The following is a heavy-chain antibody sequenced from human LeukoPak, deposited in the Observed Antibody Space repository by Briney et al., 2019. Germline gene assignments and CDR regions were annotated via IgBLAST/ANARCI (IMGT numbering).Heavy chain of an antibody. V-gene: IGHV3-53*01. Sequence: GGSLRLSCAVSGLFVSSDYMTWVRQAPGKGLEWVSLIYSGGKTYYTDSVKGRFTISRDNSNKTLFLQMNGLRAEDTAVYYCARVRGDSRGNAFDIWGQGTMVTVS. D-gene: IGHD2-15*01. J-gene: IGHJ3*02. CDR3: ARVRGDSRGNAFDI. CDR1: GLFVSSDY. CDR2: IYSGGKT.